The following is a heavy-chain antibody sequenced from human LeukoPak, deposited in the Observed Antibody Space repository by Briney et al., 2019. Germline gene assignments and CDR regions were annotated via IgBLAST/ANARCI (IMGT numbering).Heavy chain of an antibody. CDR3: ARVVSSGYFDY. CDR1: GYTFTSYG. J-gene: IGHJ4*02. CDR2: ISAYNGNT. D-gene: IGHD6-19*01. Sequence: ASVEVSCKASGYTFTSYGISWVRQAPGQGLEWMGWISAYNGNTNYAQKLQGRVTMTTDTSTSTAYMELRSLRSDDTAVYHCARVVSSGYFDYWGQGTLVTVSS. V-gene: IGHV1-18*01.